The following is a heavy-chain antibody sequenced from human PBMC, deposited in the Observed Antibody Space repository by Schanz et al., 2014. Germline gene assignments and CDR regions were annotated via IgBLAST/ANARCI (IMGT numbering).Heavy chain of an antibody. Sequence: EVQLVESGGGLIQPGGSLRLSCAVSGFSVSTNYMSWARQAPGKGLEWVSVIYSDDTTYYPDSVRGRFVISRDYSKNTLYLQMNSLRVEDTAVYYCVRSEFGTIYDYWGQGTLVTVSS. D-gene: IGHD1-1*01. J-gene: IGHJ4*02. CDR1: GFSVSTNY. V-gene: IGHV3-53*01. CDR3: VRSEFGTIYDY. CDR2: IYSDDTT.